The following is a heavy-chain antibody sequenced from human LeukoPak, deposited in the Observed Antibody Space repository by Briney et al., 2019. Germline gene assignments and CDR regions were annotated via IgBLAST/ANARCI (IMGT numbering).Heavy chain of an antibody. J-gene: IGHJ4*02. CDR3: ARVLRGSGSCFDY. Sequence: GGTLRLSCAASGFTVSTNYMTWVRQSPGKGLEWVSIIYSGGSTYYAEYVKGRFTVSRDNSKNTLYLQMNSLRAEDTAVYYCARVLRGSGSCFDYWGQGTLVTVSS. CDR1: GFTVSTNY. CDR2: IYSGGST. V-gene: IGHV3-66*01. D-gene: IGHD2-15*01.